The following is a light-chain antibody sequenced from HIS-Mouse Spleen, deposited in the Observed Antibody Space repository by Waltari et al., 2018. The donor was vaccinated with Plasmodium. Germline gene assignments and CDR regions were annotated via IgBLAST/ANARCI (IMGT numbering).Light chain of an antibody. CDR2: WSS. Sequence: DIVMTQSPDSLAVSLGERDTINCKSSQSVLYSPNNKNYLAWYQQKPGQPPKLLIYWSSTRESVVPDRFSGSGSGTDFTLTISSLQAEDVAVYYCQQYYSTPYTFGQGTKLEIK. CDR3: QQYYSTPYT. CDR1: QSVLYSPNNKNY. V-gene: IGKV4-1*01. J-gene: IGKJ2*01.